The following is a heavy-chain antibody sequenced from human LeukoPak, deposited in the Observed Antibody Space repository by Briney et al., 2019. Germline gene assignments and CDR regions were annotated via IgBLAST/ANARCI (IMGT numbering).Heavy chain of an antibody. Sequence: SETLSLTCSVSGYSISSGYYWGWIRQPPGKGLEWIGSIYYSGSTYYNPSLKSRVTISVDTSKNQFSLKLSSVTAADTAVYYCARDRHDYGDYGDYWGQGTLVTVSS. CDR1: GYSISSGYY. D-gene: IGHD4-17*01. CDR3: ARDRHDYGDYGDY. J-gene: IGHJ4*02. V-gene: IGHV4-38-2*02. CDR2: IYYSGST.